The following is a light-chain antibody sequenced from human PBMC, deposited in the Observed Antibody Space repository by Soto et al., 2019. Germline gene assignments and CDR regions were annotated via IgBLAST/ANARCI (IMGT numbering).Light chain of an antibody. Sequence: QSALTQPASVSGSPGQSITISCTGTSSDVGSYNYVSWYQHHPGKVPKLIIYDVSNRPSGVSNRFSGSKSGNTASLTISGLQPEDEADYYCSSYTTSNTRQIVFGTGTKVTVL. V-gene: IGLV2-14*03. CDR1: SSDVGSYNY. J-gene: IGLJ1*01. CDR2: DVS. CDR3: SSYTTSNTRQIV.